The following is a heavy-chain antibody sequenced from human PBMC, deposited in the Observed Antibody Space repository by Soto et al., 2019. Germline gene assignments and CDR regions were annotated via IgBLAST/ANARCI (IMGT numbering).Heavy chain of an antibody. CDR2: ISWDGGST. V-gene: IGHV3-43*01. CDR3: AKDYYYGSGSNYYYYGMDV. Sequence: PGGSLRLSCAASGFTFDDYTMHWVRQAPGKGLEWVSLISWDGGSTYYAESVKGRFTISRDNSKNSLYLQMNSLRTEDTALYYCAKDYYYGSGSNYYYYGMDVWGQGTTVTVSS. D-gene: IGHD3-10*01. CDR1: GFTFDDYT. J-gene: IGHJ6*02.